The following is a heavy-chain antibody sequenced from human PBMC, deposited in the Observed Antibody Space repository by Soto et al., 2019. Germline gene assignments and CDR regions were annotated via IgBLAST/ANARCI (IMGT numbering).Heavy chain of an antibody. CDR3: AKEDTYYYGSGSYLQYYFDY. Sequence: PGGSLRLSCAASGFTFSSYAMSWVRQAPGKGLEWVSAISGSDGSTYYAGSVKGRFTISRDNSKNTLYLQMNSLRAEDTAVYYCAKEDTYYYGSGSYLQYYFDYWGQGTLVTVSS. CDR2: ISGSDGST. J-gene: IGHJ4*02. D-gene: IGHD3-10*01. V-gene: IGHV3-23*01. CDR1: GFTFSSYA.